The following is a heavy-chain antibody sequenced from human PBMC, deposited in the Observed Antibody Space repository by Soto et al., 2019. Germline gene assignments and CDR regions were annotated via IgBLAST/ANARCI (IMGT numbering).Heavy chain of an antibody. CDR3: ATRGSGMRAFDI. V-gene: IGHV3-48*02. D-gene: IGHD2-15*01. Sequence: GGSLRLSCAASGFTFSSYNMNWVRQAPGRGLEWLSYITTSSTSMYYADSVKGRFTISRDNARNSLYLQMNSLRDEDTAVYYCATRGSGMRAFDIWGQGTTVTVSS. J-gene: IGHJ3*02. CDR1: GFTFSSYN. CDR2: ITTSSTSM.